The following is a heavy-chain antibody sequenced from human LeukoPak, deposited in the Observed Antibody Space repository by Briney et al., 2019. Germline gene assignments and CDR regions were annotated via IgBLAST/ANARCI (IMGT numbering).Heavy chain of an antibody. CDR1: GFTFSGYA. D-gene: IGHD6-19*01. J-gene: IGHJ4*02. V-gene: IGHV3-23*01. CDR2: INGSGGGS. CDR3: AKELRVTVAGTGDY. Sequence: PGGSLTLSCLGSGFTFSGYAMTWLRQAPGKGLEGVAAINGSGGGSYYADSVKGRFTISRDNSKNTVYLQMNTLRTEDTALYYCAKELRVTVAGTGDYWGQGTRVSVFS.